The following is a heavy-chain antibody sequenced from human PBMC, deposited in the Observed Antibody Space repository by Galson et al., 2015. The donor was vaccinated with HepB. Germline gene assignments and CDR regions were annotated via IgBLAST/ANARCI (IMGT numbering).Heavy chain of an antibody. D-gene: IGHD3-3*01. J-gene: IGHJ5*02. CDR1: GFTFSSYS. CDR2: ISSSSSYI. CDR3: ARDPDYDFWSGYYIENWFDP. Sequence: SLRLSCAASGFTFSSYSMNWVRQAPGKGLEWVSSISSSSSYIYYADSVKGRFTISRDNAKNSLYLQMNSLRAEDTAVYYCARDPDYDFWSGYYIENWFDPWGQGTLVTVSS. V-gene: IGHV3-21*01.